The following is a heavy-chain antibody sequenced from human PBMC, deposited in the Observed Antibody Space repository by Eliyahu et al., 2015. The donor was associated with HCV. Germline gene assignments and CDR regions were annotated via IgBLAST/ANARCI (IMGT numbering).Heavy chain of an antibody. V-gene: IGHV4-59*02. Sequence: QVQLQESGPGLVKPSETLSLTCTVSGGSVSXYYWSWIRQPPGKGLEWIGYXHYSGXTNYNPSLKSRVTISVDTSKNQLSLKLTSVTAADTAVYYCASGGGGIAVAGTGXWFDPWGQGTLVTVSS. CDR3: ASGGGGIAVAGTGXWFDP. D-gene: IGHD6-19*01. CDR2: XHYSGXT. CDR1: GGSVSXYY. J-gene: IGHJ5*02.